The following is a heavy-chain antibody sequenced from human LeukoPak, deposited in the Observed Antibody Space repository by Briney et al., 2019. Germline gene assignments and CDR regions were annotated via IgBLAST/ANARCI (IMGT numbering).Heavy chain of an antibody. Sequence: SETLSLTCTVSGGSISSYYWSWIRQPPGKGLEWIGYIYYSGSTNYNPSLKSRVTISVDTSKKQLSLKLSSVTAADTAVYYCARVNDSSGYYYFLSDYYYMDVWGKGTTVTISS. CDR3: ARVNDSSGYYYFLSDYYYMDV. V-gene: IGHV4-59*01. CDR2: IYYSGST. CDR1: GGSISSYY. J-gene: IGHJ6*03. D-gene: IGHD3-22*01.